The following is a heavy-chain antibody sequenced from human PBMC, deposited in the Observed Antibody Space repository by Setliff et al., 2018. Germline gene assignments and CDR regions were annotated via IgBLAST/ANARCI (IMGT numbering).Heavy chain of an antibody. J-gene: IGHJ4*02. CDR3: ARGSRGSRPDY. D-gene: IGHD1-26*01. V-gene: IGHV3-48*03. Sequence: PGGSLRLSCAASGFTFSSHDMNWVRQAPGKGLEWLSYISASGASLYHIDSVKGRFTISRDNAQNSLYLQMNSLRAEDTAVYYCARGSRGSRPDYWGQGTLVTVSS. CDR2: ISASGASL. CDR1: GFTFSSHD.